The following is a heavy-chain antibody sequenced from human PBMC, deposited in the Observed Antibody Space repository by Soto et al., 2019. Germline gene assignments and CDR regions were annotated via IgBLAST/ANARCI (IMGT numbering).Heavy chain of an antibody. CDR3: ARAACGGNLWPCAFDI. J-gene: IGHJ3*02. CDR2: INSDGSST. V-gene: IGHV3-74*01. Sequence: EVQLVESGGGLVHPGGSLRLSCAASGYTFSSYWMHWVRQAPVKGLVWVSRINSDGSSTSYADSVKGRFTISRDNAKNTLYLQMSSLRAEDTAVYYCARAACGGNLWPCAFDIWGQGKMVTVSS. CDR1: GYTFSSYW. D-gene: IGHD2-21*01.